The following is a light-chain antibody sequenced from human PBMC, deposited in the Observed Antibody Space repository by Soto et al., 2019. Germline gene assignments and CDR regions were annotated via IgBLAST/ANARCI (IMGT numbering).Light chain of an antibody. CDR1: KLGDKY. J-gene: IGLJ2*01. CDR2: EGT. V-gene: IGLV3-1*01. CDR3: QAWDSSTASVV. Sequence: SYELTQPPSVSVSPGQTASITCSGDKLGDKYVCWYQQKPGQSPVLVIYEGTKRPSGIPERLSGSNSGNTATLTISGSQAMDEADYYCQAWDSSTASVVFGGGTQLTVL.